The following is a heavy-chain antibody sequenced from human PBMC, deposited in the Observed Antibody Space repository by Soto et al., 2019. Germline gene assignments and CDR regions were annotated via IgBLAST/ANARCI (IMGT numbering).Heavy chain of an antibody. CDR3: AKDTGGLGLLRFDWFDP. V-gene: IGHV3-9*01. CDR1: GFTFDDYA. J-gene: IGHJ5*02. Sequence: PGGSLRLSCAASGFTFDDYAMHWVRQAPGKGLEWVSGISWNSGSIGYADSVRGRFTISRDNAKNSLYLQMNSLRAEDTALYYCAKDTGGLGLLRFDWFDPWGQGTLVTVSS. CDR2: ISWNSGSI. D-gene: IGHD3-16*01.